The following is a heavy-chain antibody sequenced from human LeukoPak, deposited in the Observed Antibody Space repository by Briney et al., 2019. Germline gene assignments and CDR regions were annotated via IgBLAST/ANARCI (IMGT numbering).Heavy chain of an antibody. D-gene: IGHD3-10*01. Sequence: GGSLRLSCAASGFTFSSYAMSWVRQAPGKGLEWVSGISGSGGITYYADSVKGRFTISRDNSKNTLYLQMNSLRVEDTAVYYCAKDYGDGSGSYYYFEYWGQGTLVTVSS. J-gene: IGHJ4*02. CDR3: AKDYGDGSGSYYYFEY. CDR2: ISGSGGIT. CDR1: GFTFSSYA. V-gene: IGHV3-23*01.